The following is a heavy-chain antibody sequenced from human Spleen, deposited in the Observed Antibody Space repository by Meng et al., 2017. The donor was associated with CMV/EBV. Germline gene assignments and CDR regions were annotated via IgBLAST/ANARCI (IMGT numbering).Heavy chain of an antibody. Sequence: SETLSLTCTVSGGSVSSDSYYWHWIRQPPGKGLEWIGYIYYSGSTNYNPSLKSRVTISVDTSKNQFSLKLSSVTAADTAVYYCARAVAGDYWGQGTLVTVSS. V-gene: IGHV4-61*01. J-gene: IGHJ4*02. CDR1: GGSVSSDSYY. D-gene: IGHD3-10*01. CDR3: ARAVAGDY. CDR2: IYYSGST.